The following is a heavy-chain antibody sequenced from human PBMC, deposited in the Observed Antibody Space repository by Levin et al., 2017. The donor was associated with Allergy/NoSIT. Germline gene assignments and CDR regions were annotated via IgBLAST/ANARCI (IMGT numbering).Heavy chain of an antibody. D-gene: IGHD3-10*01. CDR1: GFSLSTYA. V-gene: IGHV3-30-3*01. Sequence: SCAASGFSLSTYAMYWVRQAPGKGLEWVAVMSYEGSNKYYAQAVKGRFTISKDNSRNTLYLQMNSLRSGDTGVYYCARDLGSGSDHWGQGTLVSVSS. J-gene: IGHJ4*02. CDR2: MSYEGSNK. CDR3: ARDLGSGSDH.